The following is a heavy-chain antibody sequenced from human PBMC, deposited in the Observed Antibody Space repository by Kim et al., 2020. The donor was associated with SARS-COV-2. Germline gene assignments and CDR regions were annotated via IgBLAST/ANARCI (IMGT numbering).Heavy chain of an antibody. Sequence: SETLSLTCAVSGGSISSSNWWSWVRQPPGKGLEWIGEIYHSGSTNYNPSLKSRVTISVDKSKNQFSLKLSSVTAADTAVYYCWARPLYYYYGMDVWGQGTTVTVSS. V-gene: IGHV4-4*02. CDR1: GGSISSSNW. CDR2: IYHSGST. D-gene: IGHD7-27*01. J-gene: IGHJ6*02. CDR3: WARPLYYYYGMDV.